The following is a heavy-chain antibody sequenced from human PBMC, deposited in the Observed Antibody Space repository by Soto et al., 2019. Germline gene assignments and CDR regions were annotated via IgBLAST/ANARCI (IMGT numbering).Heavy chain of an antibody. CDR1: EFTFSGRS. J-gene: IGHJ6*03. CDR2: IDKVGTDS. V-gene: IGHV3-74*03. CDR3: ARGWFGPDV. D-gene: IGHD3-10*01. Sequence: EVQLVGSGGGLVQPGGSLRLSCAASEFTFSGRSVHWVRQAPGKGLVWVSGIDKVGTDSTYADAVKGRFTSSRDNDKNTVYLQMNRLSVEDTAVYYCARGWFGPDVWGKGTTVTVSS.